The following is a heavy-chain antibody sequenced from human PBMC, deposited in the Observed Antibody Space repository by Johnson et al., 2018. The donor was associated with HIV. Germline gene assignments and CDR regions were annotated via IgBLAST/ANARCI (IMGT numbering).Heavy chain of an antibody. CDR3: AKDRYSSSSLGAFDI. J-gene: IGHJ3*02. Sequence: QVQLVESGGGVVQPGRSLRLSCAASGFTFDDYAMHWVRQAPGKGLEWVAVISYDGSNKYYADSVKGRFTISRDNPKNTLYLQMNSLRREDTAVYYCAKDRYSSSSLGAFDIWGQGTMVTVSS. CDR1: GFTFDDYA. V-gene: IGHV3-30*18. D-gene: IGHD6-6*01. CDR2: ISYDGSNK.